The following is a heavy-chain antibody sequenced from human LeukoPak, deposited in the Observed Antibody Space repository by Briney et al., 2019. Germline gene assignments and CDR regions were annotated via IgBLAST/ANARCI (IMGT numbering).Heavy chain of an antibody. J-gene: IGHJ3*02. CDR1: GGSISSYY. Sequence: SETLSLTCTVSGGSISSYYWSWIRQPPGKGLEWVGYIYYSGSTNYNPSLKSRVTISVDTSKNQFSLKLSSVTAADTAVYYCARDAGSITIFGVVTRPNDAFDIWGQGTMVTVSS. D-gene: IGHD3-3*01. CDR3: ARDAGSITIFGVVTRPNDAFDI. V-gene: IGHV4-59*01. CDR2: IYYSGST.